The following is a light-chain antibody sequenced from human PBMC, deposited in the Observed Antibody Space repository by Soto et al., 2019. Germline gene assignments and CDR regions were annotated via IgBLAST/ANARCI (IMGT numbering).Light chain of an antibody. Sequence: DIVMTQSPDSLAVSLGERATINCKSSQSVLYSSDNKNYLAWYQQKPRQPPKLLIYWASVRESGVPDRFSGSGSGTDFSLTISSLQAEDVAVYYCHQYYGFPRTFGQGTKLEIK. CDR1: QSVLYSSDNKNY. V-gene: IGKV4-1*01. CDR3: HQYYGFPRT. CDR2: WAS. J-gene: IGKJ2*01.